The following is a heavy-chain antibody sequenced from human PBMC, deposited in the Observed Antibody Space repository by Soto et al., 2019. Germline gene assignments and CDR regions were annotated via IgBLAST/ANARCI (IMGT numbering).Heavy chain of an antibody. D-gene: IGHD6-13*01. CDR3: TTGVRGVSSWYPNMWPIWGYYYYGMDV. J-gene: IGHJ6*02. Sequence: PGGSLRLSCAASGFTFSNAWMSWVRQAPGKGLEWVGRIKSKTDGGTTDYAAPVKGRFTISRDDSKNTLYLQMNSLKTEDTAVYYCTTGVRGVSSWYPNMWPIWGYYYYGMDVWGQGTTVTVSS. CDR2: IKSKTDGGTT. CDR1: GFTFSNAW. V-gene: IGHV3-15*01.